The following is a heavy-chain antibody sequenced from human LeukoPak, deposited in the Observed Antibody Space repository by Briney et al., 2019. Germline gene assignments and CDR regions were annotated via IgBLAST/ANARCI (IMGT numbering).Heavy chain of an antibody. CDR3: ARLVTTVGDPYYFDY. J-gene: IGHJ4*02. CDR1: GFTFSDYY. Sequence: GGSLRLSCAASGFTFSDYYMSWIRQTPGKGLEWVSYISSSGSTIYYADSVKGRFTISRDNAKNSLYLQMNSLRAEDTAVYYCARLVTTVGDPYYFDYWGQGTLVTVSS. V-gene: IGHV3-11*01. CDR2: ISSSGSTI. D-gene: IGHD1-14*01.